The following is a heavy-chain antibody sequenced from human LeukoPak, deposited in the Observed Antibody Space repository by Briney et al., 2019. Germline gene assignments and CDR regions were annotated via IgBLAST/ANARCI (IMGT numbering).Heavy chain of an antibody. V-gene: IGHV4-34*01. J-gene: IGHJ4*02. CDR3: ARGNILTGYCFDF. Sequence: PSETLSLTCAVYGRYITGYYWSWLRQTPGRGLEWVGEIHYTGATSYNPSLKSRATISTDTSKNQFSLRLSSVTAADTAVYYRARGNILTGYCFDFWGQGALVTVSS. CDR2: IHYTGAT. D-gene: IGHD3-9*01. CDR1: GRYITGYY.